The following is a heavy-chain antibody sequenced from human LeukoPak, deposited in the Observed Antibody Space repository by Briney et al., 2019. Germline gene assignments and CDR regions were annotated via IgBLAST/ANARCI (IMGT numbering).Heavy chain of an antibody. CDR1: GGSFRGYY. CDR2: INFGGSI. Sequence: KPSEALSLTCAVYGGSFRGYYWSWIRQPPGKGLEWIGEINFGGSINYTPSLKSRVTISVDTSKNQFSLKLSSVTAADTAVYYCAREGGFYRPLDYSGQGTLVTVSS. V-gene: IGHV4-34*01. J-gene: IGHJ4*02. CDR3: AREGGFYRPLDY. D-gene: IGHD3-3*01.